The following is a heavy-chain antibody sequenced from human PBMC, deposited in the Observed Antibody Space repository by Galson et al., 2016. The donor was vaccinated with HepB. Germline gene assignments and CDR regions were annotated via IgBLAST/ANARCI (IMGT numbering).Heavy chain of an antibody. Sequence: SLRLSCAASGFFFSSYAMNWVRQAPGKGLEWVAVISTDGSESYYGDSVRGRFSISRDNSGNTVLLQMNSLKTEDTAVYYCIKANGWIPLWGYFEYWGQGALVTVTS. V-gene: IGHV3-30*18. CDR3: IKANGWIPLWGYFEY. D-gene: IGHD7-27*01. J-gene: IGHJ4*02. CDR2: ISTDGSES. CDR1: GFFFSSYA.